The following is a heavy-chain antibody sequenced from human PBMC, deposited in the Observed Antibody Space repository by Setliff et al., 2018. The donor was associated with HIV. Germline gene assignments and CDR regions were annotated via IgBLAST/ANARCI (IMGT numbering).Heavy chain of an antibody. D-gene: IGHD3-16*01. V-gene: IGHV4-4*09. CDR2: IYNPGSS. CDR1: GGSITNFY. Sequence: LSLTCNVSGGSITNFYWSWIRQPPGKGLEWIGYIYNPGSSNFNPSLQSRVSMSVDVSTNQFSLRLTSVTAADTAVYYCARLRLAVMMSLDYFDLWGQGTLVTVSS. J-gene: IGHJ4*02. CDR3: ARLRLAVMMSLDYFDL.